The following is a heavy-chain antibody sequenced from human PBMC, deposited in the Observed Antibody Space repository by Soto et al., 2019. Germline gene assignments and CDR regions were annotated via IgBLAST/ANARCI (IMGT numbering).Heavy chain of an antibody. D-gene: IGHD3-22*01. V-gene: IGHV3-30-3*01. CDR3: ARENFRGYYYVSYFDY. CDR2: ISYDGSNK. CDR1: GFTFSSYA. Sequence: ESGGGVVQPGRSLRLSCAASGFTFSSYAMHWVRQAPGKGLEWVAVISYDGSNKYYADSVKGRFTISRDNSKNTLYLQMNSLRAEDTAVYYCARENFRGYYYVSYFDYWGQGTLVTVSS. J-gene: IGHJ4*02.